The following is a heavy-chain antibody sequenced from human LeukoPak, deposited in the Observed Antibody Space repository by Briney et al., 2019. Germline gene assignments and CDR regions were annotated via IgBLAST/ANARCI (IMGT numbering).Heavy chain of an antibody. V-gene: IGHV3-23*01. CDR3: ARLGRYADY. CDR2: ISGSGGST. CDR1: GFTFSSYG. D-gene: IGHD3-16*01. J-gene: IGHJ4*02. Sequence: GGSLRLSCAASGFTFSSYGMTWVRQAPGKGLEWVSAISGSGGSTYYADSVKGRSTISRDNSKNTLYLQMNSLRAEDTAVYYCARLGRYADYWGQGTLVTVSS.